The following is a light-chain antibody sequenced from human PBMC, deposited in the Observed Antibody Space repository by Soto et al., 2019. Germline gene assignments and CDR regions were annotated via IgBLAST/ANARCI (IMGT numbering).Light chain of an antibody. V-gene: IGKV3-15*01. Sequence: EIVMTQSPATLSVSPGERATLSCRASQSVSNNLAWYQQKPGQAPRLLVYGASTRATGIPARFSGSGSGTEFTLTISSLQSADFAVYFCQQYNNWARTFGQGTKVEV. CDR2: GAS. CDR1: QSVSNN. CDR3: QQYNNWART. J-gene: IGKJ1*01.